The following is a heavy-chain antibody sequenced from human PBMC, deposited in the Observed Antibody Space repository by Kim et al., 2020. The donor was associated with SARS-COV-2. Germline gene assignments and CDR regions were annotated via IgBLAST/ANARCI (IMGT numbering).Heavy chain of an antibody. Sequence: SETLSLTCAVYGGSFSGYYWSWIRQPPGKGLEWIGEFNHFGSTNYNPSLKSRVTISVDTSKNQFSLKLISVTAADTAVYYCAGGGYSSRWYGSRNWLDPWGQGTLVPVSS. CDR3: AGGGYSSRWYGSRNWLDP. V-gene: IGHV4-34*01. J-gene: IGHJ5*02. D-gene: IGHD6-13*01. CDR2: FNHFGST. CDR1: GGSFSGYY.